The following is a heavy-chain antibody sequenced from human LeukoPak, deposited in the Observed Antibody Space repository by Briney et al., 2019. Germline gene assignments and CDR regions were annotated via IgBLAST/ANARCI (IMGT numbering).Heavy chain of an antibody. J-gene: IGHJ3*02. CDR1: GGSISSSSYY. V-gene: IGHV4-39*07. D-gene: IGHD6-19*01. Sequence: SETLSLTCTVSGGSISSSSYYWGWIRQPPGKGLEWIGRIYTSGSTNYNPSLKSRVTMSVDTSKNQFSLKLSSVTAADTAVYYCAREDSSGWYLGRDDDAFDIWGQGTMVTVSS. CDR3: AREDSSGWYLGRDDDAFDI. CDR2: IYTSGST.